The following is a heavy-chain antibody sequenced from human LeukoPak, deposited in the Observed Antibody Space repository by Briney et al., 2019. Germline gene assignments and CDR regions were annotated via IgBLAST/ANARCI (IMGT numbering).Heavy chain of an antibody. J-gene: IGHJ6*03. CDR2: GSIT. CDR3: ARVSSSWYDHYYYYYYMDV. Sequence: GSITIYADSLTGRFTISRDNANTRLYMQMNSVRGGETAVYYCARVSSSWYDHYYYYYYMDVWGKGTTVTVSS. D-gene: IGHD6-13*01. V-gene: IGHV3-74*01.